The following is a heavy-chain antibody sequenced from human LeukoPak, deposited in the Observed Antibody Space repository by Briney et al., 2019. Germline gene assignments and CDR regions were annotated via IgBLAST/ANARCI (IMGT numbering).Heavy chain of an antibody. CDR1: GYTFTGYY. D-gene: IGHD1-26*01. CDR2: IIPIFGTA. J-gene: IGHJ4*02. Sequence: SVKVSCKASGYTFTGYYMHWVRQAPGQGLEWMGGIIPIFGTANYAQKFQGRVTITADKSTSTAYMELISLRSEDTAVYYCARAVGAFDYWGQGTLVTVSS. V-gene: IGHV1-69*06. CDR3: ARAVGAFDY.